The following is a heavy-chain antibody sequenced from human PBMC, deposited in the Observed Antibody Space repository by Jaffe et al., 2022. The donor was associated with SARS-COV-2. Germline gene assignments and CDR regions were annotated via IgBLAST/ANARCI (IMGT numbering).Heavy chain of an antibody. J-gene: IGHJ4*02. CDR3: ARAQGGGDY. Sequence: QVQLVESGGGVVQPGRSLRLSCAASGFTFSSYAMHWVRQAPGKGLEWVAVISYDGSNKYYADSVKGRFTISRDNSKNTLYLQMNSLRAEDTAVYYCARAQGGGDYWGQGTLVTVSS. CDR2: ISYDGSNK. D-gene: IGHD3-16*01. CDR1: GFTFSSYA. V-gene: IGHV3-30*04.